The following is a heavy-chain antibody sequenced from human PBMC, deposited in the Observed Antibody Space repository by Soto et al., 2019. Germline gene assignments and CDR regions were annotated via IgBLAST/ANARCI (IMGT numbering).Heavy chain of an antibody. CDR2: ISSSGSTI. Sequence: PGGSLRLSCAASGFTFSSYEMNWVRQAPGKGLEWVSYISSSGSTIYYADSVKGRFTISRDNAKNSLYLQMNSLRAEDTAVYYCAREGQITIFGVVYYYYGMDVWGQGTTVTVSS. D-gene: IGHD3-3*01. CDR1: GFTFSSYE. V-gene: IGHV3-48*03. J-gene: IGHJ6*02. CDR3: AREGQITIFGVVYYYYGMDV.